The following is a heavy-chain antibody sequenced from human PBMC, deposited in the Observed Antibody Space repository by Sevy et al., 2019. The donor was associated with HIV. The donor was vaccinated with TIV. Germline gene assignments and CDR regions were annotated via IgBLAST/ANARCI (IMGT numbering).Heavy chain of an antibody. CDR1: GFTCSSYS. J-gene: IGHJ5*02. Sequence: GGSLRLSCAASGFTCSSYSMNWVRQAPGKGLEWVSSISGLSNYIYYADSVKGRFTISRDNAKNSLYLQMNSLRPEDTAVYYCARDRCTITSCHEGNWFDPWGQGTLVTVSS. V-gene: IGHV3-21*01. CDR2: ISGLSNYI. CDR3: ARDRCTITSCHEGNWFDP. D-gene: IGHD2-2*01.